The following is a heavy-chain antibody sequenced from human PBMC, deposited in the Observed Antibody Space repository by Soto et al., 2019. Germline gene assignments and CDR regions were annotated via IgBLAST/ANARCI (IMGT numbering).Heavy chain of an antibody. CDR2: INHSGST. CDR3: ARGRDIVVVPDAIDGWDV. Sequence: PSETLSLTCAVYGGSFSGYYWSWIRQPPGKGLEWIGEINHSGSTNYNPSLKSRVTISVDTSKNQFSLKLSSVTAADTAVYYCARGRDIVVVPDAIDGWDVWRQGTTVTVFS. J-gene: IGHJ6*02. V-gene: IGHV4-34*01. CDR1: GGSFSGYY. D-gene: IGHD2-2*02.